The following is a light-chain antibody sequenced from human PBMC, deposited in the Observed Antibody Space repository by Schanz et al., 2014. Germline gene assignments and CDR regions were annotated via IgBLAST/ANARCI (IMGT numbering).Light chain of an antibody. V-gene: IGLV2-14*01. Sequence: QSALTQPASVSGSPGQSITISCTGTSSDVGGYIFVSWYQQHPGKAPKLMIYEVNKRPSGVPVRFSGSKSGNTASLAISGLRSEDEADYYCAAWDDSLSDHVVFGGGTKLTVL. J-gene: IGLJ2*01. CDR1: SSDVGGYIF. CDR2: EVN. CDR3: AAWDDSLSDHVV.